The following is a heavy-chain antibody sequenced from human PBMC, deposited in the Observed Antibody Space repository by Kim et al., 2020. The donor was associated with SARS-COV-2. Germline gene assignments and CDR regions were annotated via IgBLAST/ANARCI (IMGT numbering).Heavy chain of an antibody. CDR1: GFTFSDYS. CDR2: IISTSNYK. D-gene: IGHD3-10*01. Sequence: GGSLRLSCAASGFTFSDYSLNWVRQAPGKGLEWVSSIISTSNYKYYADSVKGRFTISRDNAKNSLYLQMNSLRAEDTAVYYCARDETTRVRGVTEPSWGQGTLVTVSS. J-gene: IGHJ4*02. CDR3: ARDETTRVRGVTEPS. V-gene: IGHV3-21*01.